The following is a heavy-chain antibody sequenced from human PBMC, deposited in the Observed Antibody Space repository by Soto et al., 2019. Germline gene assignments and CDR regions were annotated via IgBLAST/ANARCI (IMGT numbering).Heavy chain of an antibody. CDR3: ARVPEAYCGGDCYSPNFDY. D-gene: IGHD2-21*02. CDR2: IIPILGIA. J-gene: IGHJ4*02. Sequence: QVQLVQSGAEVKKPGSSVKVSCKASGGTFSSYTISWVRQAPGQGLEWMGRIIPILGIANYAQKFQGRVTITADKTTSTAYMELSSLRSEDTAVYYCARVPEAYCGGDCYSPNFDYWGQGTLVTVSS. V-gene: IGHV1-69*02. CDR1: GGTFSSYT.